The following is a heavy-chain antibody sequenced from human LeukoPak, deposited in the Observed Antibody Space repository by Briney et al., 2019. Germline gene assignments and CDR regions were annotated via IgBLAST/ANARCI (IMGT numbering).Heavy chain of an antibody. CDR1: GGSISSSSYY. J-gene: IGHJ4*02. CDR3: ARLVLHYDSSGYYGLGYFDY. V-gene: IGHV4-39*01. Sequence: PSETLSLTCTVSGGSISSSSYYWGWIRQPPGKGLEWIGSIYYSGSTYYNPSLKSRVTISVDTSKNQFSLKLSSVTAADTAVYYCARLVLHYDSSGYYGLGYFDYWGQGTLVTVSS. D-gene: IGHD3-22*01. CDR2: IYYSGST.